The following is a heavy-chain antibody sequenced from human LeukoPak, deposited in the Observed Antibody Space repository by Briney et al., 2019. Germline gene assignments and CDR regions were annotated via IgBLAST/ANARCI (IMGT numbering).Heavy chain of an antibody. D-gene: IGHD4-17*01. CDR2: MNPISGNT. CDR1: GYTFTIYD. Sequence: ASVKVSCKASGYTFTIYDINSVRQATGQGLEWMGWMNPISGNTGYAQKFQGRVTMTTNTSISTAYIELSSLKSEDTAVYYCARGEDSGDYGRSDYWGQGTLVTVSS. J-gene: IGHJ4*02. V-gene: IGHV1-8*01. CDR3: ARGEDSGDYGRSDY.